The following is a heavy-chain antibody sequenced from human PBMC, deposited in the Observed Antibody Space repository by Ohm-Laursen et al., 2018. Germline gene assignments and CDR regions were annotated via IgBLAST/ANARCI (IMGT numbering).Heavy chain of an antibody. CDR3: ARGLELGGYFDY. V-gene: IGHV1-69*06. CDR2: IIPIFGTA. D-gene: IGHD1-7*01. Sequence: SVKVSCKASGGTFSSYAISWVRQAPGQGLEWMGGIIPIFGTANYAQKFQGRVTITADKSTSTAYMELSSLRSEDTAVYYCARGLELGGYFDYWGQGTLVTVSS. CDR1: GGTFSSYA. J-gene: IGHJ4*02.